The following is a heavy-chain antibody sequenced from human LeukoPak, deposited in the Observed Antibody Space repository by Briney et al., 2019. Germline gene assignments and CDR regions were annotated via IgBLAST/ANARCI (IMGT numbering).Heavy chain of an antibody. J-gene: IGHJ4*02. V-gene: IGHV1-69*13. D-gene: IGHD6-13*01. CDR3: ASSRLYSSSWYYFDY. CDR1: GYTFTSYY. Sequence: GASVKVSCKASGYTFTSYYMHWVRQAPGQGLEWMGGIIPIFGTANYAQKFQGRVTITADESTSTAYMELSSLRSEDTAVYYCASSRLYSSSWYYFDYWGQGTLVTVSS. CDR2: IIPIFGTA.